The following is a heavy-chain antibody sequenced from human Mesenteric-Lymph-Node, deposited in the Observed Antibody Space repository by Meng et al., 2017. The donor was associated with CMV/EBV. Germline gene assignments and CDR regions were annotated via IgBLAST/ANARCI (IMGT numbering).Heavy chain of an antibody. J-gene: IGHJ6*02. D-gene: IGHD3-3*01. V-gene: IGHV6-1*01. CDR2: TYYRSKWYN. CDR3: ARDKEDYDFWSGYYRPGSMDV. CDR1: GDSVSSNSAA. Sequence: SETLSLTCAISGDSVSSNSAAWNWIRQSPSRGLEWLGRTYYRSKWYNDYAVSVKSRITINPDTSKNQFSLQLNSVTPEDTAVYYCARDKEDYDFWSGYYRPGSMDVWGQGTTVTVSS.